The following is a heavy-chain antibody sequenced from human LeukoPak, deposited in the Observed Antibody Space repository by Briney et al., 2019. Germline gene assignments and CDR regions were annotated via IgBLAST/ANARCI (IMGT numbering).Heavy chain of an antibody. CDR3: ARGPPNWGYDY. CDR2: MSPNSGDT. CDR1: GYTCTSYD. Sequence: ASVKVSCKASGYTCTSYDFNWVRQATGQRPEWMGWMSPNSGDTGYAQKFQDRVTMTWNTSISTAYMELSSLRSDDTAVYYCARGPPNWGYDYWGPGTLVTVSS. V-gene: IGHV1-8*01. J-gene: IGHJ4*02. D-gene: IGHD7-27*01.